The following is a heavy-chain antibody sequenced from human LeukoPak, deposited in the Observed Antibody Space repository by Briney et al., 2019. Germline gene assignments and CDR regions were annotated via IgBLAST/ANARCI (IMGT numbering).Heavy chain of an antibody. D-gene: IGHD3-3*01. CDR2: IYTSGST. Sequence: SETLSLTCTVSGGSISSGSYYWSWIRQPAGKGLEWIGRIYTSGSTNYNPSLKSRFTISVDTSKNQFSLKLSSVPAADTAVYYCARELITIFGVVMAIDYWGQGTLVTVSS. CDR1: GGSISSGSYY. J-gene: IGHJ4*02. CDR3: ARELITIFGVVMAIDY. V-gene: IGHV4-61*02.